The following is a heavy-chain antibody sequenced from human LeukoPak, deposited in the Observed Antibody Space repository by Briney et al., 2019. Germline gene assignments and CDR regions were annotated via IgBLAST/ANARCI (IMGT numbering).Heavy chain of an antibody. CDR2: IYYSEST. Sequence: SETLSLTCTVSRGSISSYYWSWIRQPPRKGLEWIGYIYYSESTHYNPSLNSRVTISVDTSKIQVSLKLSSVTPADRAVYSWARGPREDIVVVVAAGHWYFDLWGRGTLVTVSS. J-gene: IGHJ2*01. CDR3: ARGPREDIVVVVAAGHWYFDL. V-gene: IGHV4-59*01. CDR1: RGSISSYY. D-gene: IGHD2-15*01.